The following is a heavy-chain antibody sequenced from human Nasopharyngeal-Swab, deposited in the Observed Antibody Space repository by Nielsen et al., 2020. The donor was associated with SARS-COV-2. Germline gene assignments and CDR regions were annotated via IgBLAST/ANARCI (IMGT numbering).Heavy chain of an antibody. J-gene: IGHJ6*03. V-gene: IGHV6-1*01. CDR3: ARARGAYGDYYYYYYKDV. D-gene: IGHD4-17*01. CDR2: TYYRSKWYN. CDR1: GDRVSSSSAA. Sequence: SQTLSLTCAISGDRVSSSSAAWNWIRQSPSRGLEWLGRTYYRSKWYNDYAVSVKSRITINPDTSKNQFSLHLNSVTPEDTAVYYCARARGAYGDYYYYYYKDVWGKGTTVTVSS.